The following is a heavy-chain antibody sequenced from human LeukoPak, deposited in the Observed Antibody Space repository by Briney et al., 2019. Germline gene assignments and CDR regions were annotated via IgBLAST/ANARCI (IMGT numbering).Heavy chain of an antibody. CDR3: ARDHKVLSGFYYYYYGMDV. CDR2: ISYDGSNK. D-gene: IGHD4/OR15-4a*01. J-gene: IGHJ6*02. CDR1: GFTFSSYG. Sequence: TGGSLRLSCAASGFTFSSYGMHWVRQAPGKGLEWVAVISYDGSNKYYADSVKGRFTISRDNSKNTLYLQMNSLRAEDTAVYYCARDHKVLSGFYYYYYGMDVWGQGTTVTVSS. V-gene: IGHV3-30*03.